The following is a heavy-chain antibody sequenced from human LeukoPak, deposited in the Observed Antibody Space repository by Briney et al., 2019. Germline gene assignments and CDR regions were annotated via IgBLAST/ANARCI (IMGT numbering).Heavy chain of an antibody. CDR2: IRSRAYGGTT. CDR3: TSYNSGYFRHFDY. CDR1: GFNFGDYD. D-gene: IGHD6-19*01. J-gene: IGHJ4*02. Sequence: GGSLRLSCTTSGFNFGDYDMSWVRQAPGKGLEWVGFIRSRAYGGTTEYAASVKGRFTISRDDSKGFAYLQMISLKTEDTAVYYCTSYNSGYFRHFDYWGQGTLVTVSS. V-gene: IGHV3-49*04.